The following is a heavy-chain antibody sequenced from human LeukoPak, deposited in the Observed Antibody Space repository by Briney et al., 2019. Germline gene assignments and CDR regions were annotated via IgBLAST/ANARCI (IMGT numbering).Heavy chain of an antibody. Sequence: GGSLRLSCAASGFTFSSYSMNWVRQAPGKGLEWVSYISSSSSTIYYADSVKGRFTISRDNAKNSLYLQMNSLRAEDTAVYYCARDLTPGIAAAGIGYWGQGTLVTVSS. CDR2: ISSSSSTI. D-gene: IGHD6-13*01. V-gene: IGHV3-48*01. CDR1: GFTFSSYS. CDR3: ARDLTPGIAAAGIGY. J-gene: IGHJ4*02.